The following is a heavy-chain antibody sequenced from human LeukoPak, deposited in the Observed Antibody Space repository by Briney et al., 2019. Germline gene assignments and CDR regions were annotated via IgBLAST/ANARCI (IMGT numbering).Heavy chain of an antibody. V-gene: IGHV3-9*03. Sequence: PGGSLRLSCAASGFTFDDYAMHWVRQAPGKGLEWVSGISWNSGSIGYADSVKGRFTISRDNAKNSLYLQMNSLRAEDMALYYCAKPVSGGFDDAFDIWGQGTMVTVSS. CDR2: ISWNSGSI. CDR3: AKPVSGGFDDAFDI. J-gene: IGHJ3*02. D-gene: IGHD3-9*01. CDR1: GFTFDDYA.